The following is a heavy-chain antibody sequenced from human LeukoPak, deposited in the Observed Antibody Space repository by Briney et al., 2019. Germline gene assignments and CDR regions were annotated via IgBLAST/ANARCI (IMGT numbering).Heavy chain of an antibody. CDR1: GYTFTGYY. CDR2: INPNSGGT. Sequence: ASVKVSSKASGYTFTGYYMHWVRQAPGQGLEWMGWINPNSGGTNYAQKFQGRVTMTRDTSISTAYMELSRLRSDDTAVYYCARIEGYDSSGYYPYDYWGQGTLVTVSS. V-gene: IGHV1-2*02. CDR3: ARIEGYDSSGYYPYDY. D-gene: IGHD3-22*01. J-gene: IGHJ4*02.